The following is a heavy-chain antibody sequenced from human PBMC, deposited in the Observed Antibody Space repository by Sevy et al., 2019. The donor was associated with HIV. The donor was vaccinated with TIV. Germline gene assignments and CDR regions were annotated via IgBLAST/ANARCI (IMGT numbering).Heavy chain of an antibody. D-gene: IGHD2-2*01. CDR2: ISPVPGIP. CDR3: ARDASSCCTSYSCYGGWFDP. CDR1: GGTFSSYA. V-gene: IGHV1-69*04. J-gene: IGHJ5*02. Sequence: ASVKVSCKASGGTFSSYATNWVRQAPGQWLEWMGRISPVPGIPNCAQKFQGRVTITADKSTSTGYMELSSLRSEDTAVYYCARDASSCCTSYSCYGGWFDPWGQGTLVTVSS.